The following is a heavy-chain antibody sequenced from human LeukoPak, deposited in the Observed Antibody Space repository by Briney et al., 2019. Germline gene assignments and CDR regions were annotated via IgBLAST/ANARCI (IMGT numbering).Heavy chain of an antibody. Sequence: SVKVSCKASGGTFSSYAISWVRQAPGQGLEWMGGIIPIFGTANYAQKFQGRVTITADESTSTAYMELSSLRSEDTAVYYCARELGGESLWFGEFLDAFDIWGQGTMVTVSS. D-gene: IGHD3-10*01. CDR2: IIPIFGTA. CDR3: ARELGGESLWFGEFLDAFDI. J-gene: IGHJ3*02. CDR1: GGTFSSYA. V-gene: IGHV1-69*13.